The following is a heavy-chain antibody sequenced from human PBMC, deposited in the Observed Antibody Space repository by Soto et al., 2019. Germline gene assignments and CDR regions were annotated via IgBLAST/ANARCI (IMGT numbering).Heavy chain of an antibody. CDR3: ARFGNGLDV. CDR1: GYTFTGDY. J-gene: IGHJ6*02. CDR2: INPNSGDT. D-gene: IGHD3-16*01. V-gene: IGHV1-2*02. Sequence: QVQLVQSGAEVKKPGASVRVSCKAFGYTFTGDYIHWVRQAPGQGIEWMGWINPNSGDTYSAPKFQGRVTMTRDTSISTAYMELSGLRSDDTAVYYCARFGNGLDVWGQGTTVTVSS.